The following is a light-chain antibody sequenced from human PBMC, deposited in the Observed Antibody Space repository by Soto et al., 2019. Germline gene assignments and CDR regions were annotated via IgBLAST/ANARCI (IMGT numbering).Light chain of an antibody. Sequence: EIVLTQSPGSLSLSPGERATLSCRASQSVSSNYLAWYQQKPGQAPRLLIYGASSRATGIPYWFGGSGSGTDFTLTITRLEPEDSAEYYRQDYGSSRTFGQGTKVEIK. CDR2: GAS. CDR3: QDYGSSRT. J-gene: IGKJ1*01. V-gene: IGKV3-20*01. CDR1: QSVSSNY.